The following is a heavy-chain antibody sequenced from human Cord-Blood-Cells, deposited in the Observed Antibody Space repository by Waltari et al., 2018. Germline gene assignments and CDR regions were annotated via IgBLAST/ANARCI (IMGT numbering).Heavy chain of an antibody. CDR2: INHSGST. V-gene: IGHV4-34*01. Sequence: QVQLQQWGAGLLKPSETLSLTCAVYGGSFSGYYWSWIRQPPGKGLAWIGEINHSGSTNYNPSLKSRGTISVDTSKNQFSLKLSSVTAADTAVYYCARKLVSALYGRDVWGQGTTVTVSS. CDR3: ARKLVSALYGRDV. CDR1: GGSFSGYY. J-gene: IGHJ6*02. D-gene: IGHD3-10*01.